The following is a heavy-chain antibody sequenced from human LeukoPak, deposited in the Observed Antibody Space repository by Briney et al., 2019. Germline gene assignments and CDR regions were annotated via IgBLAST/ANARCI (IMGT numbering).Heavy chain of an antibody. CDR3: AKTSQGHPPYYCSMGV. V-gene: IGHV3-23*01. J-gene: IGHJ6*02. Sequence: GGXLRLSCAASGFTLSSYAMIWVRQAAGKGLEWVSAIGGSGTSTFYADCVKGRFTISRDNSKNTLYLQMNSLRAEDMAVYYCAKTSQGHPPYYCSMGVWGQGTTVTVSS. CDR1: GFTLSSYA. CDR2: IGGSGTST.